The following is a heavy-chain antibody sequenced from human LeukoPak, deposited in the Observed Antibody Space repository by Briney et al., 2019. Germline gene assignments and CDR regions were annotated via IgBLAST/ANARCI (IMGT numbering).Heavy chain of an antibody. J-gene: IGHJ6*02. CDR3: ARANYGSGSNYYYGLDV. CDR1: GFTFSIYG. CDR2: IWFDGSNK. V-gene: IGHV3-33*01. D-gene: IGHD3-10*01. Sequence: GGSLRLSCGASGFTFSIYGMHWVRQAPGKGPEWVAVIWFDGSNKYYADSVKGRFTISRDNSKNTLYLQINSLRAEDTAVCYCARANYGSGSNYYYGLDVWGQGTTVTVSS.